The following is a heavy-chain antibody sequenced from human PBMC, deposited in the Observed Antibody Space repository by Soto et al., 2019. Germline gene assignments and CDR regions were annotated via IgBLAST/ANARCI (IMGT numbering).Heavy chain of an antibody. J-gene: IGHJ1*01. V-gene: IGHV4-39*02. CDR2: VYYSGGT. CDR3: AREGPPIRAHNPPEYFQQ. CDR1: GGSISSRSNY. D-gene: IGHD1-26*01. Sequence: QLQLQESGPGLVKPSETLSLTCTVSGGSISSRSNYWGWIRQPPGKGLEWIGSVYYSGGTYYNPSLKSRVAISIDTSKNQFSLELSFVTAADTAVYYCAREGPPIRAHNPPEYFQQWGHGTLVTVSS.